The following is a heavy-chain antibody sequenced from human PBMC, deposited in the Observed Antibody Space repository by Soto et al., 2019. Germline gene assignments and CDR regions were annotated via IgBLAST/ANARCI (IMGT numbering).Heavy chain of an antibody. CDR1: GFTFEDYA. V-gene: IGHV3-23*01. CDR2: ISGSGGST. CDR3: AKDPPIVVVPAAITAGYFDY. D-gene: IGHD2-2*01. Sequence: PGGSLRLSCAVSGFTFEDYAMHWVRQAPGKGLEWVSAISGSGGSTYYADSVKGRFTISRDNSKNTLYLQMNSLRAEDTAVYYCAKDPPIVVVPAAITAGYFDYWGQGTLVTVSS. J-gene: IGHJ4*02.